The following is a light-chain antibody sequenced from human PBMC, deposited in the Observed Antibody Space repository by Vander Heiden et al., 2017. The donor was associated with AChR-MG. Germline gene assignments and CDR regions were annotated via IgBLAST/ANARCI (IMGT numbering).Light chain of an antibody. CDR1: QSVLYSSNNKNF. CDR2: GAS. J-gene: IGKJ2*01. Sequence: DIVMTQCPDSLAVSLGERATINCKSSQSVLYSSNNKNFLVWYQQQPGQPPKLLISGASTRESGVPDRFSGSGSGTDFTLTISILQAEDVAVYYCQQYYTTPYTFGQGTKLEIK. CDR3: QQYYTTPYT. V-gene: IGKV4-1*01.